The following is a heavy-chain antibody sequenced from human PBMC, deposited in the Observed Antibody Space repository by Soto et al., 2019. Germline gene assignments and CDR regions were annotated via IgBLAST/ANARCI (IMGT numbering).Heavy chain of an antibody. V-gene: IGHV3-49*03. Sequence: GGSLRLSCTASGFTFGDYAMSWFRQAPGKGLEWVGFIRSKAYGGTTEYAASVKGRFTISRDDSKSIAYLQMNSLKTEDTAVYYCTREAPYCSSTSCYYDAFDIWGQGTMVTVSS. D-gene: IGHD2-2*01. CDR2: IRSKAYGGTT. CDR3: TREAPYCSSTSCYYDAFDI. CDR1: GFTFGDYA. J-gene: IGHJ3*02.